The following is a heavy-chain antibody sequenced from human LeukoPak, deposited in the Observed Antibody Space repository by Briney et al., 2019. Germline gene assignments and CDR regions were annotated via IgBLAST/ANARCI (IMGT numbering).Heavy chain of an antibody. CDR3: ARGWFGEPLYYYYYMDV. CDR1: GYTFTGYY. CDR2: INPNSGGT. Sequence: ASVKVSCKASGYTFTGYYMHWVRQAPGQGLEWMGWINPNSGGTNYAQKFQGRVTMTRDTSISTAYMELSRPRSDDTAVYYCARGWFGEPLYYYYYMDVWGKGTTVTISS. V-gene: IGHV1-2*02. J-gene: IGHJ6*03. D-gene: IGHD3-10*01.